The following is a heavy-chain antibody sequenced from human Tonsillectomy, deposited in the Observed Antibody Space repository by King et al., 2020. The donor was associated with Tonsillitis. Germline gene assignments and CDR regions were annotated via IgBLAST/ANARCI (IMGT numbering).Heavy chain of an antibody. J-gene: IGHJ4*02. Sequence: QVQLVESGGGFVKPGGSLRLSCAASGFTFTDYYMAWIRQAPGKGLEWLSYMGSSGSTMYYADSVKGRFTISRDNGKNSVYLQMDSLRAEDTAVYYCTRDRQYCGGGSCYRTGFDYWGQGTLVTVSS. V-gene: IGHV3-11*01. CDR1: GFTFTDYY. CDR3: TRDRQYCGGGSCYRTGFDY. CDR2: MGSSGSTM. D-gene: IGHD2-15*01.